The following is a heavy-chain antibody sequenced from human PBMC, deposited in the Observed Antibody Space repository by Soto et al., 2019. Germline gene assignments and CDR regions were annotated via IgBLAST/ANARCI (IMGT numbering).Heavy chain of an antibody. CDR3: ARWPNWPPLYYHGMDV. D-gene: IGHD7-27*01. CDR1: GGAFTNYS. Sequence: ASVKVSCKVSGGAFTNYSLNWVRHAPGQGLEWLGGIIPLHNTSNYSLKFVGRSSVTADISTSTVYMFLSGLTSDDTATYYCARWPNWPPLYYHGMDVWGQGTTVTVSS. J-gene: IGHJ6*02. CDR2: IIPLHNTS. V-gene: IGHV1-69*08.